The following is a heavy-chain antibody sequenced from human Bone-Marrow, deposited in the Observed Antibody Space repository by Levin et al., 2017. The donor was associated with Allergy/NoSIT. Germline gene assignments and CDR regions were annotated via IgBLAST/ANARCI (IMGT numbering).Heavy chain of an antibody. CDR1: GGPFSGHY. CDR3: ARAINAYGAIVYAGGWYFLDY. Sequence: SQTLSLTCSVSGGPFSGHYWGWVRQPPGKGLEWIGQISYSGSANYNPSLKSRVTMSVETPKSRFSLDLRSLTAADTAVYYCARAINAYGAIVYAGGWYFLDYWGQGSLVTVSS. V-gene: IGHV4-59*11. D-gene: IGHD6-19*01. J-gene: IGHJ4*02. CDR2: ISYSGSA.